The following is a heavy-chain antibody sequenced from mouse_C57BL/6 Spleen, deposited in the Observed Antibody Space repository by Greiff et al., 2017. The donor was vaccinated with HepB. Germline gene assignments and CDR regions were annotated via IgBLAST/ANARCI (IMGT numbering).Heavy chain of an antibody. CDR3: AKKGDYPDYYAMDY. CDR2: IWRGGST. CDR1: GFSLTSYG. V-gene: IGHV2-5*01. Sequence: QVQLKESGPGLVQPSQSLSITCTVSGFSLTSYGVHWVRQSPGKGLEWLGVIWRGGSTDYNAAFMSRLSITKDNSKSQVFFKMNSLQADDTAIYYCAKKGDYPDYYAMDYWGQGTSVTVSS. D-gene: IGHD2-4*01. J-gene: IGHJ4*01.